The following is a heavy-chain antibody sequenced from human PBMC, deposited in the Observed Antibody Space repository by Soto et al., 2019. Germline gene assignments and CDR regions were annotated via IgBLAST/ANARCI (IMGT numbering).Heavy chain of an antibody. D-gene: IGHD3-22*01. J-gene: IGHJ3*02. CDR2: ISYSGNT. Sequence: SETLSLTCTVSGASISSGDYYCSWIRQPPGKGLDWIGYISYSGNTYYNPSLKSRVTISVDTSKNHFSLKLNSVTAADTAVYYCARVGSYYDSSGYIRFDAFDIWGQGTMVTVSS. V-gene: IGHV4-30-4*01. CDR1: GASISSGDYY. CDR3: ARVGSYYDSSGYIRFDAFDI.